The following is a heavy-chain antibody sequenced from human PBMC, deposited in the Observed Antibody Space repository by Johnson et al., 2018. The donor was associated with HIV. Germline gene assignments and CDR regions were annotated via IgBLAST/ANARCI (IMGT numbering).Heavy chain of an antibody. CDR3: ARDAPRIDAFDI. CDR2: ISYDGSNI. Sequence: QMLLVESGGGVVQPGRSLRLSCAASGFTFSSYAMHWVRQAPGKGLEWVAVISYDGSNIYYADSVKGQFTISRDNSKNTLCLQMNSLRAEDTAVYYCARDAPRIDAFDIWGQGTMVTVSS. CDR1: GFTFSSYA. J-gene: IGHJ3*02. V-gene: IGHV3-30*14.